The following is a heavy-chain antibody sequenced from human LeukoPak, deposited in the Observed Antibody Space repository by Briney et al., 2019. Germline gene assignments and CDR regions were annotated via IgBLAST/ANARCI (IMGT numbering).Heavy chain of an antibody. CDR1: GGSFSGYY. CDR3: ARNYGSGTCFDY. J-gene: IGHJ4*02. Sequence: SETLSLTCAVYGGSFSGYYWSWIRQPPGKGLEWIGEINHSGSTNYNPSLKSRVTISVDTSRNQFSLRLTSVTAADTAEYYCARNYGSGTCFDYWGQGTLVTVSS. V-gene: IGHV4-34*01. CDR2: INHSGST. D-gene: IGHD3-10*01.